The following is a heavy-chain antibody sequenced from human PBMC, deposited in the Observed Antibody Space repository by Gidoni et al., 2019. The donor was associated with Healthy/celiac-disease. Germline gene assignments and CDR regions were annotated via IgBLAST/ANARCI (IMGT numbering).Heavy chain of an antibody. CDR3: ARELGYCSGGSCYEGFSDAFDI. Sequence: QVQLQQWGAGLLKPSETLSLTCAVYGGSFSGYYWRWIRQPPGKGLEWIGEINHSGSTNYNPSLKSRVTISVDTSKNQFSLKLSSVTAADTAVYYCARELGYCSGGSCYEGFSDAFDIWGQGTMVTVSS. D-gene: IGHD2-15*01. CDR1: GGSFSGYY. CDR2: INHSGST. V-gene: IGHV4-34*01. J-gene: IGHJ3*02.